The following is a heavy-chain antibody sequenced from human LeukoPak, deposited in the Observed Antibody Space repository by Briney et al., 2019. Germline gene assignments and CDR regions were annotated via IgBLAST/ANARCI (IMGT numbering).Heavy chain of an antibody. Sequence: GGSLRLSCAASGFTFSSYSMNWVRQAPGKWLEWVSSISSDSRFLSYADSMEGRFTISRDNTKNSLYLHMNSLRAEDTAVYYCARVGFYDFWSGKNYLDYWGQGTLVTVSS. J-gene: IGHJ4*02. CDR2: ISSDSRFL. V-gene: IGHV3-21*01. CDR1: GFTFSSYS. D-gene: IGHD3-3*01. CDR3: ARVGFYDFWSGKNYLDY.